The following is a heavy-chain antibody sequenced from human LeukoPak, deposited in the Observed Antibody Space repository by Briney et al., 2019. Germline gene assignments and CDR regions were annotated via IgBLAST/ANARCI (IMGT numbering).Heavy chain of an antibody. V-gene: IGHV3-21*06. CDR1: GXTFSSYT. Sequence: PGGSLRLSCAASGXTFSSYTMNWVRQAPGKGLEWVSSISSSSSYIYYADSVKGRFTISRDNAKNSLYLQMNSLRAEDTAVYYCARDTYDILTGYYKWAFDIWGQGTMVTVSS. J-gene: IGHJ3*02. CDR3: ARDTYDILTGYYKWAFDI. D-gene: IGHD3-9*01. CDR2: ISSSSSYI.